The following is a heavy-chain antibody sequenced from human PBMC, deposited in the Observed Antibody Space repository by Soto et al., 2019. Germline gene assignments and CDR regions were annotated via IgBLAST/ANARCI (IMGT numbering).Heavy chain of an antibody. CDR1: GFTFSSYA. D-gene: IGHD3-22*01. V-gene: IGHV3-30-3*01. CDR2: ISYDGSNK. Sequence: PGGSLRLSCAASGFTFSSYAMHWVRQAPGKGLEWVAVISYDGSNKYYADSVKGRSTISRDDSKNTLYLQMNSLRAEDTAVYYCARGSSYYDSSGYYYFWGQGTLVTVSS. J-gene: IGHJ4*02. CDR3: ARGSSYYDSSGYYYF.